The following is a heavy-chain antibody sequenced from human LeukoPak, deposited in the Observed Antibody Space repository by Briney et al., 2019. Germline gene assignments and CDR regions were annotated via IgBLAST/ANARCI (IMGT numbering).Heavy chain of an antibody. CDR2: ISMNVQTT. J-gene: IGHJ4*02. CDR3: VREGLERRTNFDY. V-gene: IGHV3-64D*06. CDR1: GFTFTSHV. D-gene: IGHD1-1*01. Sequence: GGSLRPSCSASGFTFTSHVMHWVRQAPGKGLQYVSGISMNVQTTYYAGSVKGRFTISRDSSKNTVYLQMNSLTAEDTAVYYCVREGLERRTNFDYWGQGTLVSVSS.